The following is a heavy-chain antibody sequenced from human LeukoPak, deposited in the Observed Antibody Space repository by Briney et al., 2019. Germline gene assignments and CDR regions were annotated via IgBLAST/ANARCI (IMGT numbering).Heavy chain of an antibody. CDR3: ARENSGSYREFDY. D-gene: IGHD1-26*01. J-gene: IGHJ4*02. Sequence: SETLSLTCTVSGGSISSYYWSWIRQPAGKGPEWIGRLYIGRGTDYNPSLKSRVSMSVDTSKNQFSLKLSSVTAADTAVFYCARENSGSYREFDYWGQGTLVTVSS. CDR2: LYIGRGT. CDR1: GGSISSYY. V-gene: IGHV4-4*07.